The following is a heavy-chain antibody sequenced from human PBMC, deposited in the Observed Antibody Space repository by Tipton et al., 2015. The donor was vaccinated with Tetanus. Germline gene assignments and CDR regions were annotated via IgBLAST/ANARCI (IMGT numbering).Heavy chain of an antibody. V-gene: IGHV4-31*03. CDR3: ARDQARGARGWNYFDY. Sequence: LVKPTQTLSLTCTVSGGSISSGGYYWSWIRQHPGKGLEWIGDIYYSGSTYYNPSLKSRVTISVDTSKNQFSLKWNSVTAADTAVYYCARDQARGARGWNYFDYWGQGTLVTVSS. D-gene: IGHD1-26*01. J-gene: IGHJ4*02. CDR2: IYYSGST. CDR1: GGSISSGGYY.